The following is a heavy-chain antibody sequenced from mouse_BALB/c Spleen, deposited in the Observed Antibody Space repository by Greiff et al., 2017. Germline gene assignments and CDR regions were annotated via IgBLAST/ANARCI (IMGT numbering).Heavy chain of an antibody. CDR1: GYSFTSYW. D-gene: IGHD1-1*01. J-gene: IGHJ4*01. Sequence: VQLQQSGTVLARPGASVKMSCKASGYSFTSYWMHWVKQRPGQGLEWIGAIYPGNSDTSYNQKFKGKAKLTAVTSASTAYMELSSLTNEDSAVYYCTRWDYGSSPYAMDYWGQGTSVTVSS. CDR2: IYPGNSDT. CDR3: TRWDYGSSPYAMDY. V-gene: IGHV1-5*01.